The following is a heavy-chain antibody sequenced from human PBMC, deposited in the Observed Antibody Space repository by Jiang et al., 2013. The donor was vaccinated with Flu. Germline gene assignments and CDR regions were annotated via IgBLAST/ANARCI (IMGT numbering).Heavy chain of an antibody. CDR2: ISAYNGNT. CDR1: GYTFTSYG. CDR3: ARAIQPITMVRGVIIKIVKTYFDY. V-gene: IGHV1-18*04. Sequence: GAEVKKPGASVKVSCKASGYTFTSYGISWVRQAPGQGLEWMGWISAYNGNTNYAQKLQGRVTMTTDTSTSTAYMELRSLRSDDTAVYYCARAIQPITMVRGVIIKIVKTYFDYWGQGTLVTVSS. D-gene: IGHD3-10*01. J-gene: IGHJ4*02.